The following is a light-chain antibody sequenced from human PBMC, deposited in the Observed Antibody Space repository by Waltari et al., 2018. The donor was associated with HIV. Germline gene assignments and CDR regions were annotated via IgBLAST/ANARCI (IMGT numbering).Light chain of an antibody. Sequence: QSALTQPPSASGSPGQSVTISCTGTSSDVGAYNYVSWFQQHPGKAPKLLIYDVTKRPSGGPVRFSGSKSGDTASLTVSGLRAEDEAAYSCASQAGSKDVFGGGTRLTVL. CDR3: ASQAGSKDV. CDR2: DVT. CDR1: SSDVGAYNY. V-gene: IGLV2-8*01. J-gene: IGLJ2*01.